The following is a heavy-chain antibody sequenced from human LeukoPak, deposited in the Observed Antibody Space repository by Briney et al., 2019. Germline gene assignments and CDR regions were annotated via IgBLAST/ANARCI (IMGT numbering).Heavy chain of an antibody. CDR1: GFTFSSYA. J-gene: IGHJ4*02. V-gene: IGHV3-23*01. CDR2: ISGNGGST. D-gene: IGHD6-19*01. CDR3: ARVLVCSSGCRTGALDY. Sequence: GGSLRLSCAASGFTFSSYAMNWVRQAPGKGLEWVASISGNGGSTYYADSVKGRFTISRDNSKNTLYLQMNSLRAEDTAVYYCARVLVCSSGCRTGALDYWGQGTLVTVSS.